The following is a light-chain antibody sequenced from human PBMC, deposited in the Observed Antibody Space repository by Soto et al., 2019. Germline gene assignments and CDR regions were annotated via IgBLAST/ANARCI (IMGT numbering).Light chain of an antibody. CDR2: GAS. V-gene: IGKV3-15*01. CDR1: QSVSSK. CDR3: QQYNNWPPWR. J-gene: IGKJ1*01. Sequence: EIVMTQSPATLSVSPGERATLSCRASQSVSSKLVWYQQKPGQAPRLLIYGASTRATGIPARFSGSGSGTEFTLTISSLQSEDFAVYYCQQYNNWPPWRFGQGTKVEIK.